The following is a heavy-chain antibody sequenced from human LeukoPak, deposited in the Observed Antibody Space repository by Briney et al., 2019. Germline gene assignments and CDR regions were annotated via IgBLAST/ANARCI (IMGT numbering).Heavy chain of an antibody. CDR2: ISSGGST. D-gene: IGHD4-17*01. V-gene: IGHV3-53*01. CDR1: GFPVNSNS. J-gene: IGHJ4*02. Sequence: GGSLRLSCTVSGFPVNSNSMSWVRQAPGRGLECVSVISSGGSTYYADSVKGRFTISRDNSKNALYLQMNSLRAEDTAVYYCARDLNYGHYWGQGTLVTVSS. CDR3: ARDLNYGHY.